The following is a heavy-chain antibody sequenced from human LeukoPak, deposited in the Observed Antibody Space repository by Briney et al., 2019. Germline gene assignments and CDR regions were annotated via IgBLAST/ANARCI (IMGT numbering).Heavy chain of an antibody. CDR3: ARCMGATCDY. CDR2: IYYSGST. D-gene: IGHD1-26*01. Sequence: SETLSLTCTDSGGSISSYYWSWIRQPPGKGLEWIGYIYYSGSTNYNPSLKSRVTISVDTSKNQFSLKLSSVTAADTAVYYCARCMGATCDYWGQGTLVTVSS. CDR1: GGSISSYY. J-gene: IGHJ4*02. V-gene: IGHV4-59*01.